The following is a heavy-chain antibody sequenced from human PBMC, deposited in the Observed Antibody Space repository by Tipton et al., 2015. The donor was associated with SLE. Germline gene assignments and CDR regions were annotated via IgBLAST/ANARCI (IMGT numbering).Heavy chain of an antibody. J-gene: IGHJ4*02. Sequence: TLSLTCAVYGGSFSGYYWSWIRQPPGKGLEWIGEIKHSGSTNYNPSLKSRVTISVDTSMNQFSLKLSSVTAADTAVYYCARALQNYFDYWGQGTLVTVSS. CDR3: ARALQNYFDY. V-gene: IGHV4-34*01. CDR2: IKHSGST. CDR1: GGSFSGYY.